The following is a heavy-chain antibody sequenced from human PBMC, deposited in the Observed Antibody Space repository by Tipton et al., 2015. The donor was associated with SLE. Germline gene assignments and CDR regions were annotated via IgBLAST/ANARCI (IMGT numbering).Heavy chain of an antibody. D-gene: IGHD3-10*01. CDR2: IKSKTDGGTT. J-gene: IGHJ4*02. CDR3: TTDRYGSGSYTFDY. Sequence: SLRLSCAASGFTFSNAWMSWVRQAPGKGLEWVGRIKSKTDGGTTDYAAPVKGRFTISRDDSKNTLYLQMNSLKTEDTAVYYCTTDRYGSGSYTFDYWGQGTLVTVSS. V-gene: IGHV3-15*01. CDR1: GFTFSNAW.